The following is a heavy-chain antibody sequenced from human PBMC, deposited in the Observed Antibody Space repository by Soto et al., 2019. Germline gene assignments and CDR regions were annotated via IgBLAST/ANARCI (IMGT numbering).Heavy chain of an antibody. V-gene: IGHV4-39*01. CDR2: MYYSGNT. J-gene: IGHJ5*02. CDR3: ARHEGGGGSWFDP. Sequence: SETLSLTCTVSGGSISSISDYWGWIRQPPGKGLEWIGSMYYSGNTYYNPSLKSRVTISVDTSKNQFSLKLSSVTAADTAVYYCARHEGGGGSWFDPWGQGTLVTVSS. D-gene: IGHD2-15*01. CDR1: GGSISSISDY.